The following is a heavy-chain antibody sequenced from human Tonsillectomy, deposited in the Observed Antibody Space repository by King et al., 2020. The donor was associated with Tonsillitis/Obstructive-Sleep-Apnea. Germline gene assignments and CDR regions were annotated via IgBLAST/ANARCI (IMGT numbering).Heavy chain of an antibody. J-gene: IGHJ6*03. Sequence: VQLVESGGGLVQPGGSLRLSCAASGFTFSSYSMKWVRQAPGKGLEWVSYISSSSSTIYYADSVKGRFTISRDNAKNSLYLQMNSLRDEDTAVYYCARTPESDYDFWRGNYMDVWGKGTTVTVSS. CDR1: GFTFSSYS. V-gene: IGHV3-48*02. CDR2: ISSSSSTI. CDR3: ARTPESDYDFWRGNYMDV. D-gene: IGHD3-3*01.